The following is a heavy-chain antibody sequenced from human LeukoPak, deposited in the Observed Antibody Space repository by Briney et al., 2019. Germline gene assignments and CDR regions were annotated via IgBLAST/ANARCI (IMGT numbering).Heavy chain of an antibody. CDR1: GYSISSGYY. D-gene: IGHD5-18*01. CDR2: IYHSGST. V-gene: IGHV4-38-2*02. Sequence: PSETLSLTCTVSGYSISSGYYWGWIRQPPGKGLEWIGSIYHSGSTYYNPSLKSRVTISVDTSKNQFSLKLSSVTAADTAVYYCARAPNSYGKNNWFDPWGQGTLVTVSS. CDR3: ARAPNSYGKNNWFDP. J-gene: IGHJ5*02.